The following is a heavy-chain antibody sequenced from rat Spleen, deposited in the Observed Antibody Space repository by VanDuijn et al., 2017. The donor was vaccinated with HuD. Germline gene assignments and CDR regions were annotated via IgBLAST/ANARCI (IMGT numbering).Heavy chain of an antibody. D-gene: IGHD4-3*01. V-gene: IGHV5-29*01. CDR1: GFTFSRSA. CDR3: AVAGYGY. CDR2: ISYDGSST. J-gene: IGHJ2*01. Sequence: EVQLVESGGGLVQPGRSLKLSCAASGFTFSRSAMAWVRQAPTKGLEWVATISYDGSSTYYPDSVRGRFAISRDDAKSTLYLQVTSLRSEDTATYYCAVAGYGYWGQGVMVTVSS.